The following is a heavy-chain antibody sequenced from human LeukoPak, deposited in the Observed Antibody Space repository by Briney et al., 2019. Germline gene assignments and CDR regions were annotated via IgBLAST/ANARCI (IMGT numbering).Heavy chain of an antibody. V-gene: IGHV1-2*02. CDR2: INPNSGGT. CDR3: ARDAELGINYYYYMDV. Sequence: ASVKVSCKASGYTFTGYYMHWVRQAPGQGLEWMGWINPNSGGTNYAQKFRGRVTMTRDTSISTAYMELSRLRSDDTAVYYCARDAELGINYYYYMDVWGKGTTVTVSS. D-gene: IGHD7-27*01. CDR1: GYTFTGYY. J-gene: IGHJ6*03.